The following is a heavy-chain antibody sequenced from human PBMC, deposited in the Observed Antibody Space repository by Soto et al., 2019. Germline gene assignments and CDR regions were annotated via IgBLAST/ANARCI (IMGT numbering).Heavy chain of an antibody. D-gene: IGHD3-3*01. CDR2: IVPMFGTA. V-gene: IGHV1-69*12. Sequence: QVQLVQSGAEVKKPGSSVNVSCKTSGGTFGNSAVTWVRQAPGQGLEWLGGIVPMFGTANYAQKFQGRVTTPADESTITASMELNSLKTDDTAVYYCARDGDPQSAFWSGPLGGGRFDPWGQGTLVTVSS. CDR1: GGTFGNSA. CDR3: ARDGDPQSAFWSGPLGGGRFDP. J-gene: IGHJ5*02.